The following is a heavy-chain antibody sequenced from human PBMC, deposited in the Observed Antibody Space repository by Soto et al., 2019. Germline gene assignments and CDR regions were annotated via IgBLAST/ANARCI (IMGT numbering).Heavy chain of an antibody. Sequence: SETLSLTCTVSGGSISGYYWSWIRQPPGKGLEWIGYIYYSGSTNYNPSLKSRVTISVDTSKNQFSLKLSSVTAADTAVYYCARDRGGYSGYASGAFDIWGQGTMVTVSS. V-gene: IGHV4-59*12. CDR2: IYYSGST. J-gene: IGHJ3*02. CDR3: ARDRGGYSGYASGAFDI. D-gene: IGHD5-12*01. CDR1: GGSISGYY.